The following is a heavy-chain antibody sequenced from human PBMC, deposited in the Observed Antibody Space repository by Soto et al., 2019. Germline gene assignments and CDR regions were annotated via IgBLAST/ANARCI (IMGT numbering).Heavy chain of an antibody. Sequence: QVQLVQSGAEVKKPGASVKVSFRASGYTFSTYGFSWVREAPGQGLEWMGWIGADNGDTNNAQNFQGRVTMTTDTSTTTSYIELRSLTSDDTAVYFGASDWKGGEGVDPWGEATLVTVCS. CDR3: ASDWKGGEGVDP. CDR2: IGADNGDT. J-gene: IGHJ5*02. V-gene: IGHV1-18*01. D-gene: IGHD3-16*01. CDR1: GYTFSTYG.